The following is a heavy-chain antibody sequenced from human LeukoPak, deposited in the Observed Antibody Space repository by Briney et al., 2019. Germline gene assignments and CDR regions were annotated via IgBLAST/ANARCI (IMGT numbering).Heavy chain of an antibody. V-gene: IGHV4-59*01. CDR3: ARSYDFWSGYQSYYYYYYMDV. Sequence: SETLSLTCTVSGGSISSYYWSWIRQPPGKGLEWIGYIYYSGSTNYNPSLKSRVTISVDTSKNQFSLKLSSVTAADTAVYYCARSYDFWSGYQSYYYYYYMDVWGKGTTVTVSS. CDR1: GGSISSYY. CDR2: IYYSGST. J-gene: IGHJ6*03. D-gene: IGHD3-3*01.